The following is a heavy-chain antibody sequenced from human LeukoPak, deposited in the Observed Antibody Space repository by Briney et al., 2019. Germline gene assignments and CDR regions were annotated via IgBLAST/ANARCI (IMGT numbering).Heavy chain of an antibody. Sequence: GGSLRLSCAASGFTFSDYYMSWVRQAPGKGLEWVANIKQDGSEKYYVDSVKGRFTTSRDNAKNSLYLQMNSLRAEDTAVYYCARDPAYVVGATNYFDYWGQGTLVTVSS. CDR3: ARDPAYVVGATNYFDY. CDR2: IKQDGSEK. V-gene: IGHV3-7*01. D-gene: IGHD1-26*01. CDR1: GFTFSDYY. J-gene: IGHJ4*02.